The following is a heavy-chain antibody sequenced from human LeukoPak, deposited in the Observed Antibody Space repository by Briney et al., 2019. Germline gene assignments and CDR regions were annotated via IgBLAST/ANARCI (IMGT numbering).Heavy chain of an antibody. CDR2: INPSGGST. J-gene: IGHJ6*03. Sequence: GASVKVSCKASGYTFTSYYMHWVRQAPGQGLEWMGIINPSGGSTSYAQKFQGRVTMTRDTSTSTVYMELSSLRSEDTAVYYCASASVTHYYYYYMDVWGKGTTVTVSS. V-gene: IGHV1-46*01. D-gene: IGHD4-23*01. CDR3: ASASVTHYYYYYMDV. CDR1: GYTFTSYY.